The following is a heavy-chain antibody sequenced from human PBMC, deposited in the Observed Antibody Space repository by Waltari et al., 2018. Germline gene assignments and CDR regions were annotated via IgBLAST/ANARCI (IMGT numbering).Heavy chain of an antibody. V-gene: IGHV4-59*11. CDR1: GGSISSHY. D-gene: IGHD2-15*01. J-gene: IGHJ5*02. CDR3: ARGIGYCSGGCCPSGFWWFDP. Sequence: QVQLQESGPGLVKPSETLSLTCTVSGGSISSHYWSWIRQPPGKGLEWIGYIYYSGSTNYNPSLKSRVTISVDTSKNQFSLKLSSVTAADTAVYYCARGIGYCSGGCCPSGFWWFDPWGQGTLVTVSS. CDR2: IYYSGST.